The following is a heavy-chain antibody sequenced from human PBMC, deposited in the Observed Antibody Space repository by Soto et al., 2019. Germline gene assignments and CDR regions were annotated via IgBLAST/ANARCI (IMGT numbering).Heavy chain of an antibody. V-gene: IGHV4-39*01. CDR1: GGSISSSSYY. CDR3: ARSYYDILTGYYPRLGRFDY. D-gene: IGHD3-9*01. J-gene: IGHJ4*02. Sequence: SETLSLTCTVSGGSISSSSYYWGWIRQPPGKGLEWIGSIYYSGSTYYNPSLESRVTISVDTSKNQFSLKLSSVTAADTAVYYCARSYYDILTGYYPRLGRFDYWGQGTLVTVSS. CDR2: IYYSGST.